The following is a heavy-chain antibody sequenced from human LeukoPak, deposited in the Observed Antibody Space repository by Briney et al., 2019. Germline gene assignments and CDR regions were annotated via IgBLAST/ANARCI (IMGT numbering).Heavy chain of an antibody. D-gene: IGHD2-8*02. CDR2: IDPGDSFT. CDR1: GYSFSSYW. V-gene: IGHV5-10-1*01. CDR3: ARDGGGVSSWVSH. J-gene: IGHJ4*02. Sequence: PGGSLRLSCKGFGYSFSSYWISWVRQMPGKGLEWMGRIDPGDSFTKYRPSLEGRVTISADKSLSTVYLQWSSLKASDTAIYYCARDGGGVSSWVSHWGQGTLVTVSS.